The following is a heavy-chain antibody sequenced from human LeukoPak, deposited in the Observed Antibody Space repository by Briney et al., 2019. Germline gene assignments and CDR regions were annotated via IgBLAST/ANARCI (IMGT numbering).Heavy chain of an antibody. CDR3: ARDSTMYYYDSSGYSDY. D-gene: IGHD3-22*01. J-gene: IGHJ4*02. Sequence: SVKVSCKASGGTFSSYAISWVRQAPGQGLEWMGRIIPIFGTANYAQKFQGRVTITADKSTSTAYMELSSLRSEDTAVYYCARDSTMYYYDSSGYSDYWGQGTLVTASS. V-gene: IGHV1-69*06. CDR1: GGTFSSYA. CDR2: IIPIFGTA.